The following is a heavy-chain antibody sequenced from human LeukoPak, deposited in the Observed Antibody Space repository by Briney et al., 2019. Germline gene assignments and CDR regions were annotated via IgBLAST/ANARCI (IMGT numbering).Heavy chain of an antibody. CDR2: ISGSSSTI. CDR1: GFTFSSYS. Sequence: PGGSLRLSCAASGFTFSSYSMNWVRQAPGKGLEWVSYISGSSSTIYYADSVKGRFTISRDNAKKSLYLQMNSLRAEDTAVYYCARDSGPTGEDYWGQGTLVTVSS. J-gene: IGHJ4*02. CDR3: ARDSGPTGEDY. V-gene: IGHV3-48*01. D-gene: IGHD7-27*01.